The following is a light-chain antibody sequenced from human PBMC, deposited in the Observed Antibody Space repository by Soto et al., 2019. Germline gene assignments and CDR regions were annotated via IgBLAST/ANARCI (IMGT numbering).Light chain of an antibody. CDR1: QSVSSSF. J-gene: IGKJ4*01. Sequence: EIVLTQSPGTLSLSPGERATLSCRASQSVSSSFLAWYRQEPGQAPRLLIYGASSRATGIPDRFSGGGSGXDXXXXXXXLXPEDVAVYYCQQYGSSPLTFGGGTKVEIK. CDR3: QQYGSSPLT. V-gene: IGKV3-20*01. CDR2: GAS.